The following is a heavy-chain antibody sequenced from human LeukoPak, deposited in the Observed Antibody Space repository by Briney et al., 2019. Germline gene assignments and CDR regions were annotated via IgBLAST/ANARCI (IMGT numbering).Heavy chain of an antibody. V-gene: IGHV4-34*01. Sequence: SETLSLTCAVSGGSFSGYYWSWIRQPPGKGLEWVSEINHSGSTKYNPSPKRRVTISVNASTNKSALKLSSVTDADTPVFYYGGGYCSGGSCNSDSSGQRALVTVSS. CDR2: INHSGST. CDR1: GGSFSGYY. D-gene: IGHD2-15*01. J-gene: IGHJ4*02. CDR3: GGGYCSGGSCNSDS.